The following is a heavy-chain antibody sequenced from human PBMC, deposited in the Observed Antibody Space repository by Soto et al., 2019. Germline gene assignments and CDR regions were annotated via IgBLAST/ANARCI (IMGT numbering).Heavy chain of an antibody. CDR2: IYYSGNT. CDR1: GGSISSGDYY. D-gene: IGHD3-3*01. V-gene: IGHV4-30-4*01. CDR3: ARSISP. J-gene: IGHJ5*02. Sequence: SETLSLTCTVAGGSISSGDYYWSWIRQPPGKGLEWIGCIYYSGNTYYNPSLKRRFSISVDTSKNQFSLKLSSVTAADTAVYYCARSISPWGQGTLVTVSS.